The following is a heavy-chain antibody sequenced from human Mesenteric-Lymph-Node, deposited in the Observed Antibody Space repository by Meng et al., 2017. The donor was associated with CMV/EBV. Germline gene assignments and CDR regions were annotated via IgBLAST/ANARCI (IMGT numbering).Heavy chain of an antibody. J-gene: IGHJ4*02. CDR3: ARDLFDSSGTPLLFDY. Sequence: GESLKISCTASGFPFSTSAMHWVRQAPGKGLQWVAVISYDGTYKYYAESVKGRFTISRDNPENTLFLQMNSLRVEDTAVYYCARDLFDSSGTPLLFDYWGQGTLVTVSS. CDR1: GFPFSTSA. D-gene: IGHD3-22*01. V-gene: IGHV3-30*04. CDR2: ISYDGTYK.